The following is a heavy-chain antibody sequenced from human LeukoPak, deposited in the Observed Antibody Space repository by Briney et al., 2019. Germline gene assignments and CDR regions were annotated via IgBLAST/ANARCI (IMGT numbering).Heavy chain of an antibody. CDR3: AREGYSYGPHAFDI. J-gene: IGHJ3*02. V-gene: IGHV3-74*01. CDR2: INNDGSGT. CDR1: GFTFSSYW. Sequence: GGSLRLSCAASGFTFSSYWMHWVRQAPGKGPVWVSRINNDGSGTTYADSVKGRFTISRDDAKNTLYLQMNSLRAEDTAVYYCAREGYSYGPHAFDIWGQGTMVTVSS. D-gene: IGHD5-18*01.